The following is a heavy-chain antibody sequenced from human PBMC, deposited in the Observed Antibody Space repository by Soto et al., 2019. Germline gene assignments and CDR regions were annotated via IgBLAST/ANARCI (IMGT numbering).Heavy chain of an antibody. CDR3: AKMEGMDPWAYSFDY. D-gene: IGHD2-2*03. J-gene: IGHJ4*02. V-gene: IGHV3-23*01. CDR2: IYGGGNGP. CDR1: GFTFSDFA. Sequence: EVQALESGGGLVQPGGSLRLSCAATGFTFSDFAMSWVRQAPGKGLEWVSRIYGGGNGPHYADSVKGRLTISRDNSKNTLYLQMNSLRAEDTAVYYCAKMEGMDPWAYSFDYWGQGTLVTVSS.